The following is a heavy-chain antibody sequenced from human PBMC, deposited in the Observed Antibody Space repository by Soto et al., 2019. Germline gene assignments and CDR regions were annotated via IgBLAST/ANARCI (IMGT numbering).Heavy chain of an antibody. Sequence: GGSLRLSCAASGFTFSSYALSWVRQASGKGLEWVSAISGSGGSTYYADSVKGRFTISRDNSKNTLYLQMNSLRAEDTAVYYCFRQQWPLRWFDPWGQGTLVTVS. CDR1: GFTFSSYA. J-gene: IGHJ5*02. D-gene: IGHD6-19*01. CDR2: ISGSGGST. CDR3: FRQQWPLRWFDP. V-gene: IGHV3-23*01.